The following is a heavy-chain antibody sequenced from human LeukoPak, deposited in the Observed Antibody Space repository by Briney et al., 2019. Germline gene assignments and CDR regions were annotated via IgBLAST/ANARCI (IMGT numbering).Heavy chain of an antibody. V-gene: IGHV3-49*04. CDR3: ARGPIQLWIHNAMDV. D-gene: IGHD5-24*01. J-gene: IGHJ6*02. CDR2: IRSKAYRGTT. Sequence: GGSLRLSCSGSGFTFGDHAMSWVRQAPGKGLEWVGFIRSKAYRGTTEYAASVKGRFSISRDDSTSIAYLQMNSLKTEDTAVYYCARGPIQLWIHNAMDVWGQGTTVTVSS. CDR1: GFTFGDHA.